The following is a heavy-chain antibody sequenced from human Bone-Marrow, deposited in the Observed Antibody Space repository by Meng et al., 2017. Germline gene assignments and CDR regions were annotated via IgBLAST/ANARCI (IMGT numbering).Heavy chain of an antibody. V-gene: IGHV3-48*03. CDR2: ISSSGSTI. Sequence: GESLKISCAASGFTFSSYEMNWVRQAPGKGLEWVSYISSSGSTIYYADSVKGRFTISRDNSKNTLYLQMNSLRAEDTAVYYCARVNGYSSGFLRHWGQGTLVTVSS. CDR3: ARVNGYSSGFLRH. J-gene: IGHJ1*01. D-gene: IGHD6-19*01. CDR1: GFTFSSYE.